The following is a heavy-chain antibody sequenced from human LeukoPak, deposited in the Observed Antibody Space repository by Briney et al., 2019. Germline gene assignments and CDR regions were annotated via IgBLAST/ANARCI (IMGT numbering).Heavy chain of an antibody. J-gene: IGHJ4*02. V-gene: IGHV1-18*01. D-gene: IGHD6-19*01. CDR1: GYTLTTYG. CDR2: ISGYNDKK. CDR3: ARDRDSIAVAGSPRYCDY. Sequence: ASVKVSCKASGYTLTTYGVSWVRQAPGQGLEWMGWISGYNDKKEFAQKFQGRVTMATDASTNTAYMEPRSLTYDDTAVYYCARDRDSIAVAGSPRYCDYWGQGSLVTVSS.